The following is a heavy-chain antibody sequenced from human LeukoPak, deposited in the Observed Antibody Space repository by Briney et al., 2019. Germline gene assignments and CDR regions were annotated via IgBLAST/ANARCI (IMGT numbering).Heavy chain of an antibody. CDR1: GASISGYY. Sequence: KPSETLSLTCTVSGASISGYYWNWIRQPAGKGLEWIGRVYTSGSPNYNPSPKSRLTMSVDTSKNQFSLKLSSVTAADTAVYYCARESVAPDYWGQGTLVTVSS. CDR2: VYTSGSP. V-gene: IGHV4-4*07. J-gene: IGHJ4*02. CDR3: ARESVAPDY. D-gene: IGHD4-23*01.